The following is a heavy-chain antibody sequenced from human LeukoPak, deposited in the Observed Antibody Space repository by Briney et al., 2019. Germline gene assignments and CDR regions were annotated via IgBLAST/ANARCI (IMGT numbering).Heavy chain of an antibody. J-gene: IGHJ4*02. V-gene: IGHV4-59*01. CDR3: ARADYYYDSSGYTYLFDY. CDR2: IYYSGST. Sequence: SETLSLTCTVSGGSISYYYWGWIRQPPGKGLEGIGYIYYSGSTNYHPSLTSRVTTSVDTSKNQFSLNLSSVTAADTAVYYCARADYYYDSSGYTYLFDYWGQGVLVTVSS. CDR1: GGSISYYY. D-gene: IGHD3-22*01.